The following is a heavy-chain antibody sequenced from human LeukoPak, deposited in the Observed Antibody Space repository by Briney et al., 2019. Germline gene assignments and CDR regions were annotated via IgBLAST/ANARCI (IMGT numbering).Heavy chain of an antibody. CDR2: IYYSGRT. J-gene: IGHJ4*02. CDR1: GGSIRSGSYY. CDR3: ARSLVPAATIEY. Sequence: PSETLSLTCTVSGGSIRSGSYYWGWIRQSPGKELEWFGSIYYSGRTYYNPSLKSRVTISVDTSKNQFSLKLSSVTAADTAVYYCARSLVPAATIEYWGQGTLVTVSS. V-gene: IGHV4-39*01. D-gene: IGHD2-2*01.